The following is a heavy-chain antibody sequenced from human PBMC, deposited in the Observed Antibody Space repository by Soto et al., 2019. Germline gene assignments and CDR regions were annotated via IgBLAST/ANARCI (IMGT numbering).Heavy chain of an antibody. J-gene: IGHJ3*02. CDR3: ARGKELYRSDFDI. CDR2: INHSGST. V-gene: IGHV4-34*01. Sequence: SETLSLTCAVYGGSFSGYYWSWIRQPPGKGLEWIGEINHSGSTNYNPSLKSRVTISVDTSKNQFSLKLSSVTAADTAVYYCARGKELYRSDFDIWGQGTMVTVSS. CDR1: GGSFSGYY. D-gene: IGHD1-7*01.